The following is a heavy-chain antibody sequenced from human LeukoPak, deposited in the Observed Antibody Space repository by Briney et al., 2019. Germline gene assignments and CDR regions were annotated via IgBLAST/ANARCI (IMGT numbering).Heavy chain of an antibody. CDR3: ARAVCCSDTSRRVPGLYSFDD. D-gene: IGHD2-2*01. J-gene: IGHJ4*01. CDR2: IIPILGIA. CDR1: GGTFSSYA. Sequence: SVKVSCKASGGTFSSYAISWVRQAPGQGLEWMGRIIPILGIANYAQKFQGRVTITADKSTSTAYMELSSLRSEDTAVYYCARAVCCSDTSRRVPGLYSFDDWGLGTLVTVSS. V-gene: IGHV1-69*04.